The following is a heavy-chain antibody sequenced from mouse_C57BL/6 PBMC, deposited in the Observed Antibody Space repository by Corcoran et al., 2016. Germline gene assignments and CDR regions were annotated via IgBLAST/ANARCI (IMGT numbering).Heavy chain of an antibody. D-gene: IGHD1-1*01. Sequence: EVQLQQSGPELVKPGASVKISCKASGYTFTDYYMNWVKQSHGKSLEWIGDINPNNGGTSYNQKFKGKATLTVDKSSSTAYMELRSLTSEDSAVYYCARYYYGSSPLAYWGQGTLVTVAA. J-gene: IGHJ3*01. CDR1: GYTFTDYY. CDR3: ARYYYGSSPLAY. V-gene: IGHV1-26*01. CDR2: INPNNGGT.